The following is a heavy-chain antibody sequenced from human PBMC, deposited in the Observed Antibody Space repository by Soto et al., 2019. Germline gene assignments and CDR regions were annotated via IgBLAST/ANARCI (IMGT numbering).Heavy chain of an antibody. Sequence: GGSLRLSCAASGFTFSSYWMSWVRQAPGKGLKRVANIKQDGSEKYYVDTVKGRFTISRDNAKNSLYLQMNSLRAEDTAVYYFAIDCFTLVPAAMPGGSPIDYWGQVPLVIVTT. CDR1: GFTFSSYW. V-gene: IGHV3-7*03. CDR3: AIDCFTLVPAAMPGGSPIDY. CDR2: IKQDGSEK. D-gene: IGHD2-2*01. J-gene: IGHJ4*02.